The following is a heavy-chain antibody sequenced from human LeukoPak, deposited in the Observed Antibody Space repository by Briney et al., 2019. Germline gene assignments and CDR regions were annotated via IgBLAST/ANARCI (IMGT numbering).Heavy chain of an antibody. CDR3: ARASAGIAVVGRFDP. CDR1: GFIFSRYW. D-gene: IGHD6-19*01. Sequence: PGGSLRLSCAASGFIFSRYWMSWIRQAPGKGLEWVANINQDGSENYYVDSVKGRFTISRDNVKNSLYLQMNSLRAEGTAVYYCARASAGIAVVGRFDPWGQGTPVTVSS. V-gene: IGHV3-7*01. J-gene: IGHJ5*02. CDR2: INQDGSEN.